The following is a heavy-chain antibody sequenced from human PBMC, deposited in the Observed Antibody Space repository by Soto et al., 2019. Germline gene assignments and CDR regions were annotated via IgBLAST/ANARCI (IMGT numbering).Heavy chain of an antibody. CDR3: ARENAPPYFDY. CDR2: IWYGGKKT. V-gene: IGHV3-33*01. D-gene: IGHD2-2*01. CDR1: GFSFNDFG. Sequence: QVHLVESGGGVVQPGGSLRLSCAASGFSFNDFGIHWVRQAPGKGLEWVAVIWYGGKKTDYVDSVKGRFIISRDVSKNMVYLQMNSLRDADTAVYYCARENAPPYFDYWGQGSLVTVSS. J-gene: IGHJ4*02.